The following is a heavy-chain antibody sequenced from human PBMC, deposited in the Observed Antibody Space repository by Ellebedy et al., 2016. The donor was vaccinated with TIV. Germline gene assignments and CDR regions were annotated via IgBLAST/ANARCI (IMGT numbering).Heavy chain of an antibody. J-gene: IGHJ3*02. CDR3: ARDKEEVPDGDCFDM. D-gene: IGHD2-21*01. Sequence: GESLKISCAASGFSXSSFWLGWIRQAPGKGLEWVAHIKYDEIESYHADSVKGRLIISRDNARKTLSLQMNGLRVDDTALYFCARDKEEVPDGDCFDMWGQGTMVTVSS. CDR2: IKYDEIES. CDR1: GFSXSSFW. V-gene: IGHV3-7*04.